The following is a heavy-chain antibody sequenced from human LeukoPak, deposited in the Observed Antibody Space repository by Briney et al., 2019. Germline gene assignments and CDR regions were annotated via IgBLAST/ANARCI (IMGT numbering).Heavy chain of an antibody. D-gene: IGHD6-13*01. V-gene: IGHV1-69*13. Sequence: GASVKVSCKASGGTFSSYAISWVRQAPGQGLEWMGGIIPIFGTANYAQKFQGRVTITADESTSTAYMELSSLRSEDTAVYYCARDGSSWYGWFDPRGQGTLVTVSS. CDR1: GGTFSSYA. CDR2: IIPIFGTA. CDR3: ARDGSSWYGWFDP. J-gene: IGHJ5*02.